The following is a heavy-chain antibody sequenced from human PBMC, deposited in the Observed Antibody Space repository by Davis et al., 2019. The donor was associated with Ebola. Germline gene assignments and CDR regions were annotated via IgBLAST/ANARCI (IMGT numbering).Heavy chain of an antibody. V-gene: IGHV3-48*01. CDR3: AKMGGSYPREDY. CDR1: GFTFSNYG. J-gene: IGHJ4*02. D-gene: IGHD1-26*01. Sequence: GESLKISCAASGFTFSNYGMHWVRQAPGKGLEWLSYITNGGSTNSYADSVKGRFTVSRDNAKNSLFLQMNSLRAEDTAVYYCAKMGGSYPREDYWGQGTLVTVSS. CDR2: ITNGGSTN.